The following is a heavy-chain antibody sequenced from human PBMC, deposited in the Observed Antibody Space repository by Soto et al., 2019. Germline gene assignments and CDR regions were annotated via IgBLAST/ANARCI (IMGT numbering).Heavy chain of an antibody. CDR3: AKDLIGGWELTRYYYYYGMDV. Sequence: QVQLVESGGGVVQPGRSLRLSCAASGFTFSSYGMHWVRQAPGKGLEWVAVISYDGSNKYYADSVKGRFTISRDNSKNTLYLQMNSLRAEDTAVYYCAKDLIGGWELTRYYYYYGMDVWGQGTTVTVSS. D-gene: IGHD1-26*01. J-gene: IGHJ6*02. CDR2: ISYDGSNK. CDR1: GFTFSSYG. V-gene: IGHV3-30*18.